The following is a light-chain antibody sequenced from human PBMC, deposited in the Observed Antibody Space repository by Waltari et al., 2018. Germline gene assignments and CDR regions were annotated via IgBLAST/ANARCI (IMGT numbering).Light chain of an antibody. CDR2: WAS. CDR1: ESVLFSSRNKNH. Sequence: DIVMTQSPDSLAVSLGERATINCKSSESVLFSSRNKNHLAWYQQKPGHPPKLLLDWASTRESGVPDRVSGSGSGTDFTLTISSLQAEDVAIYYCQQYYDSPLTFGGGTKVEIK. J-gene: IGKJ4*01. CDR3: QQYYDSPLT. V-gene: IGKV4-1*01.